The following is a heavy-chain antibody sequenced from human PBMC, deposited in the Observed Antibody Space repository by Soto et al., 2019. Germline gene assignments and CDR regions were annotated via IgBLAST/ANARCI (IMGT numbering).Heavy chain of an antibody. J-gene: IGHJ4*02. Sequence: EVQMLESGGGLVQPGGSLRLSCTGSGFTFSSYGMSWVRQAPGKGLEWVSGISGGGPPTYYADSVRGRFTISRDNSKNPLYLQMNSLRAEDTAVYYCAIRTYSTGWYYLDLWGRGTLVTVSA. V-gene: IGHV3-23*01. CDR3: AIRTYSTGWYYLDL. CDR1: GFTFSSYG. CDR2: ISGGGPPT. D-gene: IGHD6-25*01.